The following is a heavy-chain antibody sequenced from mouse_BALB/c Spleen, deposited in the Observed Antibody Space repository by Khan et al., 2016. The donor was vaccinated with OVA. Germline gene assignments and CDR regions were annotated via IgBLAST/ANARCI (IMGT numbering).Heavy chain of an antibody. CDR3: ARSGLRWDFDY. D-gene: IGHD1-1*01. J-gene: IGHJ2*01. Sequence: QIQLVQSGAELAKPGASVKMSRKASGYTFINYWILWIKQRPGQGLEWIGYINPSTGYTEYNQNFKDKATLTADKSSSTAYMQLSSLTSEDSTVYYCARSGLRWDFDYWGQGTTLTVSS. CDR1: GYTFINYW. CDR2: INPSTGYT. V-gene: IGHV1-7*01.